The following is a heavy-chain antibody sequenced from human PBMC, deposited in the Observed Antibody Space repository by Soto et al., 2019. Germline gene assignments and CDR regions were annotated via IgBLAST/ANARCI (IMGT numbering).Heavy chain of an antibody. CDR2: IYYSGST. V-gene: IGHV4-39*01. D-gene: IGHD3-22*01. CDR1: GGSISSSSYY. CDR3: ARHVGYYYDRVVLGHFDY. Sequence: QLQLQESGPGLVKPSETLSLTCTVSGGSISSSSYYWGWIRQPPGKGLEWIGSIYYSGSTYYNPSLKSRVTISVDTSKNQFSLKLSSVTAADTAVYYCARHVGYYYDRVVLGHFDYWGQGTLVTVSS. J-gene: IGHJ4*02.